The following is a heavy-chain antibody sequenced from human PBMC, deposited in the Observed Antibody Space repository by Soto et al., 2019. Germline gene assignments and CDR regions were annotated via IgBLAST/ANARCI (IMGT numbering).Heavy chain of an antibody. CDR1: GGSISSSSYY. Sequence: QLQLQESGPGLVKPSETLSLTCTVSGGSISSSSYYWGWIRQPPGKGLEWIGGIYYSGSTYYNPSHKSRVTISVETSKNQFSLKLSSVNAADTAVYYCARLGDYVSYWFDPWGQGTLVTVSS. CDR2: IYYSGST. D-gene: IGHD4-17*01. V-gene: IGHV4-39*01. J-gene: IGHJ5*02. CDR3: ARLGDYVSYWFDP.